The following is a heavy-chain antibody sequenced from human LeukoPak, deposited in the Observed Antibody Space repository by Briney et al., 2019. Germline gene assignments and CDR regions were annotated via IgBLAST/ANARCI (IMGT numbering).Heavy chain of an antibody. CDR1: GFTFSSYG. CDR3: ADSGGGYY. Sequence: GGSLRLSCAASGFTFSSYGMSWVRQAPGKGLEWVSGISVSGGSTYYADSVKGRFTISRDNSKNTLYLQMNTLRTEDTAVYYCADSGGGYYWGQGTLVTVSS. V-gene: IGHV3-23*01. CDR2: ISVSGGST. J-gene: IGHJ4*02. D-gene: IGHD2-15*01.